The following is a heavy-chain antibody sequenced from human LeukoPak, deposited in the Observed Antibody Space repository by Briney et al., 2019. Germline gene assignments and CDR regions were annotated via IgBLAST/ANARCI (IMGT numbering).Heavy chain of an antibody. CDR1: GGSISSYY. CDR3: ARMGRGSSWLLFDL. Sequence: SETLSLTCTVSGGSISSYYWSWIRQPAGKGLEWIGRIYTSGSTNYNPSLKSRVTISVDKSKNQFSLKLSSVTAADTAVYYCARMGRGSSWLLFDLWGRGTLVTVPS. D-gene: IGHD6-13*01. V-gene: IGHV4-4*07. J-gene: IGHJ2*01. CDR2: IYTSGST.